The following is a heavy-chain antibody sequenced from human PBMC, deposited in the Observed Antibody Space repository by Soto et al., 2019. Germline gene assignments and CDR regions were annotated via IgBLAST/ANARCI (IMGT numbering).Heavy chain of an antibody. CDR2: ISYDGSNK. Sequence: GGSLRLSCAASGFPFSSYAMHWVRQAPGKGLEWVAVISYDGSNKYYADSVKGRFTISRDNSKNTLYLQMNSLRAEDTAVYYCASSPDSSSASYYYGMDVWGQGTTVTVSS. J-gene: IGHJ6*02. CDR1: GFPFSSYA. V-gene: IGHV3-30-3*01. D-gene: IGHD6-6*01. CDR3: ASSPDSSSASYYYGMDV.